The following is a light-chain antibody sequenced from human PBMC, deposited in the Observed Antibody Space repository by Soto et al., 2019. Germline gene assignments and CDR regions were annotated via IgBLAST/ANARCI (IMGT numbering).Light chain of an antibody. CDR1: NTDVGGYNY. V-gene: IGLV2-14*01. CDR3: TSYTPTGALV. CDR2: EVR. Sequence: QSALTQPASVSGSPGQSITVSCTGTNTDVGGYNYVSWYQHRPGKAPRLMIYEVRYRLSGVSNRFSGSKSGNTASLTISGLQSEDEADYYCTSYTPTGALVFGSGTKVTVL. J-gene: IGLJ6*01.